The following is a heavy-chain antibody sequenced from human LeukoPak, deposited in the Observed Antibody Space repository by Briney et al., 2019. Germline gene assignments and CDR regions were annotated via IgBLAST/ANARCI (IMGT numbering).Heavy chain of an antibody. D-gene: IGHD2-2*01. J-gene: IGHJ4*02. CDR2: ISGSGGST. V-gene: IGHV3-23*01. CDR3: AKTIVPAALYYFDY. CDR1: GFTFSSYG. Sequence: GGSLRLSCAASGFTFSSYGMHWVRQAPGKGLEWVSAISGSGGSTYYADSVKGRFTISRDNSKNTLYLQMNSLRAEDTAVYYCAKTIVPAALYYFDYWGQGTLVTVSS.